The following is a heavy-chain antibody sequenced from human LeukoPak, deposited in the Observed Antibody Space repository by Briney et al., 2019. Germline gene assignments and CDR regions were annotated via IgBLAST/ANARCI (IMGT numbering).Heavy chain of an antibody. CDR1: GGSISRHF. Sequence: SETLSLTCSVSGGSISRHFWSWIRQPLGKGLDWIAFIHYSGRTKYNPSLQSRVTISIDTSENNFSLKLTSVTAADTAVYYCARLLDNDSSGDPDTFDMWGQGTVVSVSS. J-gene: IGHJ3*02. CDR2: IHYSGRT. CDR3: ARLLDNDSSGDPDTFDM. D-gene: IGHD3-22*01. V-gene: IGHV4-59*11.